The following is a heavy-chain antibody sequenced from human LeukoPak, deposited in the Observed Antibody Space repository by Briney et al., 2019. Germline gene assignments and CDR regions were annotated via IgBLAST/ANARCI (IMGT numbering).Heavy chain of an antibody. Sequence: GGPLRLSCEASGLIFSDYSFNWIRQAPGKGLERASSINPLASSIYYADSVKGRFIISRDNAKNSLYLQMDSLRAEDTAFYYCARLRRNSDRSGYYYYYDYWGQGTLVTASS. V-gene: IGHV3-21*01. CDR3: ARLRRNSDRSGYYYYYDY. D-gene: IGHD3-22*01. J-gene: IGHJ4*02. CDR2: INPLASSI. CDR1: GLIFSDYS.